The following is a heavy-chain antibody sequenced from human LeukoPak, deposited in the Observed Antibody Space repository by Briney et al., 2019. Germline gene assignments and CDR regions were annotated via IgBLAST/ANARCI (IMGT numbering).Heavy chain of an antibody. D-gene: IGHD1-26*01. CDR1: GFTFSGRW. CDR3: AREIVGTHKSRFDP. CDR2: INQDGTDK. V-gene: IGHV3-7*03. Sequence: GGSLRLSCAASGFTFSGRWMSWLRQAPGKGLEWVDNINQDGTDKYYVDSVKGRFTISRDNAKNSLYLQMNSLRAEDTAVYYCAREIVGTHKSRFDPWGQGTLVTVSS. J-gene: IGHJ5*02.